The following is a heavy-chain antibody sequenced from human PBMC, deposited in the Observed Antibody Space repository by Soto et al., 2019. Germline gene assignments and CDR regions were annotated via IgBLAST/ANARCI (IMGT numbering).Heavy chain of an antibody. CDR3: ARLAYSNFLGGLDS. J-gene: IGHJ5*01. Sequence: QGQLVESGGGVVQPGGSLRLSCAASGFIFSAYGIHWVRQAPGKGLEWVAIVWNDGINKYYADSVKGRFTISRDNFKNTVDLQMNSLRVEDTAVYYCARLAYSNFLGGLDSWGQVTLVTASS. CDR2: VWNDGINK. V-gene: IGHV3-33*01. D-gene: IGHD1-26*01. CDR1: GFIFSAYG.